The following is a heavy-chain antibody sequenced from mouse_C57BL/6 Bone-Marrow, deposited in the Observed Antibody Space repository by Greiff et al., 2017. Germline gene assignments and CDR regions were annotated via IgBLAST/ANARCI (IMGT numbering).Heavy chain of an antibody. D-gene: IGHD2-10*02. Sequence: QVQLQQPGAELVKPGASVKVSCKASGYTFISYWMHWVKQRPGQGLEWIGRIHPSDSDTNYNQKFKGKATLTVDKSSSTAYMQLSSLTSEDSAVYYGALGRRYGNYPFAYWGQGTLVTVSA. CDR3: ALGRRYGNYPFAY. V-gene: IGHV1-74*01. CDR1: GYTFISYW. CDR2: IHPSDSDT. J-gene: IGHJ3*01.